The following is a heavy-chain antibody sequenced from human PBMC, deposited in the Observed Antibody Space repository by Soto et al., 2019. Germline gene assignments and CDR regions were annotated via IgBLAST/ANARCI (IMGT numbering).Heavy chain of an antibody. V-gene: IGHV3-48*02. D-gene: IGHD3-22*01. CDR1: GFTFSSYS. CDR3: AGYSYYYDSSGYEYYYYGMDV. J-gene: IGHJ6*02. CDR2: ISSSSSTI. Sequence: PGGSLRLSCAASGFTFSSYSMNWVRQAPGKGLEWVSYISSSSSTIYYADSVKGRFTISRDNAKNSLYLQMNSLRDEDTAVYYCAGYSYYYDSSGYEYYYYGMDVWGQGTTVTVSS.